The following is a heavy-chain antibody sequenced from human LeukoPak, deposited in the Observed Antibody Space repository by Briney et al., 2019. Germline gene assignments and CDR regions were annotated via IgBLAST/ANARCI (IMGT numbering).Heavy chain of an antibody. D-gene: IGHD3-22*01. CDR1: GGSISSSSYY. CDR3: ARAYESSGYRGLVYFEY. Sequence: PSETLSLSCTVSGGSISSSSYYWGWIRQPPGKGLEWIGSIYYSGSTYYNPSLKSRVAISVDTSKTQFSLKLSSVTAADTAVFYCARAYESSGYRGLVYFEYWGQGTLVTVSS. CDR2: IYYSGST. V-gene: IGHV4-39*01. J-gene: IGHJ4*02.